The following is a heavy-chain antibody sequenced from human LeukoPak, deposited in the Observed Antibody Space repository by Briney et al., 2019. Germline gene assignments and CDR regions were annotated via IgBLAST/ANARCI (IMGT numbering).Heavy chain of an antibody. Sequence: PSETLSLTCTVSGXSISGYYWSWIRQPPGKGLEWIAYIYYTGSTDYNPSLKSRVTISVDTSKNQFSLKLSSVTVADTAVYYCARGVATNGKFDYWGQGTLVTVSS. CDR2: IYYTGST. D-gene: IGHD5-12*01. CDR1: GXSISGYY. V-gene: IGHV4-59*12. J-gene: IGHJ4*02. CDR3: ARGVATNGKFDY.